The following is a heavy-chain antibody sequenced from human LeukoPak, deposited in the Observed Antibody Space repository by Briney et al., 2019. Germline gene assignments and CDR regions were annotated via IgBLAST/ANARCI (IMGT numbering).Heavy chain of an antibody. D-gene: IGHD3-16*02. V-gene: IGHV3-66*01. Sequence: GGSLRLSCSASGFTFSSYAMHWVRQAPGKGLEWVSVIYSGGSTYYADSVKGRFTISRDNSKNTLYLQMNSLRAEDTAVYYCARVIIISVARWFDPWGQGTLVTVSS. CDR3: ARVIIISVARWFDP. CDR2: IYSGGST. J-gene: IGHJ5*02. CDR1: GFTFSSYA.